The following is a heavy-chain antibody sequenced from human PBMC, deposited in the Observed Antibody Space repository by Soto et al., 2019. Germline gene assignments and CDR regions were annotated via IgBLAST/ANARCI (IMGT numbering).Heavy chain of an antibody. CDR2: IHYSGST. V-gene: IGHV4-59*08. CDR1: GGSISTYY. D-gene: IGHD3-10*01. CDR3: AKRGGPMVRGVEDWFDP. Sequence: SETLSLTCTVSGGSISTYYWSWIRQPPGKGLEWIGSIHYSGSTNYNPSLQSRVTISVDTSKNQFSLKLSSVTAADTAVYSCAKRGGPMVRGVEDWFDPWGQGTLVTVSS. J-gene: IGHJ5*02.